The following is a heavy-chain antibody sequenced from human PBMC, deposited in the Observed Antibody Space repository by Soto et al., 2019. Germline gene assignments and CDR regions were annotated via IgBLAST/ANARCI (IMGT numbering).Heavy chain of an antibody. D-gene: IGHD4-17*01. CDR1: GFTFSSYG. V-gene: IGHV3-30*18. Sequence: GGSLRLSCAASGFTFSSYGMHWVRQAPGKGLGGVAGISYDGSNKYYADSVKGRFTISRDNSKNTLYLQMNSLRAEDTAVYYCAKGRATVTTFIILVGRLHGQYGMDVWGQGTTVTVSS. CDR2: ISYDGSNK. CDR3: AKGRATVTTFIILVGRLHGQYGMDV. J-gene: IGHJ6*02.